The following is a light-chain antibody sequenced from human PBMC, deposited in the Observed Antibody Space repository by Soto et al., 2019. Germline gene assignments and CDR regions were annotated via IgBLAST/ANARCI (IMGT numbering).Light chain of an antibody. CDR1: SSDVGAYNF. V-gene: IGLV2-11*01. Sequence: QSALPQPPSVSGSPGQSVTISCTGTSSDVGAYNFVSWYQHYPVKAPKLIIFDVSARPSGVPDRFSGSKAGNTASLTISGLQADDEADYYCCSYAGTYSPVLGGGTKLTVL. CDR2: DVS. CDR3: CSYAGTYSPV. J-gene: IGLJ2*01.